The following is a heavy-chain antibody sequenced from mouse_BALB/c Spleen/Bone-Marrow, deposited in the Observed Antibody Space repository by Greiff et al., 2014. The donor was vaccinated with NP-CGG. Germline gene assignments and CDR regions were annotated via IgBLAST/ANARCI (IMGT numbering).Heavy chain of an antibody. CDR2: ISNGGGST. J-gene: IGHJ2*01. CDR1: GSTFSSYT. Sequence: EVMLVESGGGLVQPGGSLKLSCAASGSTFSSYTMSWVRQTPEKRLEWVAYISNGGGSTYYPDTVKGRFTISRDNAKNTLYLQMSSLKSEDTAMYYCARRSAATYYFDYWGQGTTLTVSS. D-gene: IGHD1-2*01. CDR3: ARRSAATYYFDY. V-gene: IGHV5-12-2*01.